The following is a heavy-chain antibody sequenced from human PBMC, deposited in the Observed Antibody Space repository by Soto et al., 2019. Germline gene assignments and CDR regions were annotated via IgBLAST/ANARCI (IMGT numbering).Heavy chain of an antibody. Sequence: GGSLRLSCAASGFTFSGSAMHWVRQASGKGLEWVGRIRSKANSYATAYAASVKGRFTISRDDSKNTAYLQMNSLKTEDTAVYYCTRPAFGVSYSVTTNFDYWGQGTLVTVSS. CDR3: TRPAFGVSYSVTTNFDY. CDR2: IRSKANSYAT. D-gene: IGHD4-17*01. J-gene: IGHJ4*02. V-gene: IGHV3-73*01. CDR1: GFTFSGSA.